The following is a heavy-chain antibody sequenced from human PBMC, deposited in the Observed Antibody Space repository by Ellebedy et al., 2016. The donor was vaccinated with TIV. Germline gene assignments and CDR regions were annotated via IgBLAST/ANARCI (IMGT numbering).Heavy chain of an antibody. Sequence: GESLKISCAASGFIFSGSAVHWVRQASGKGLEWVGRIRSTPNSYATAYAASVTGRFTISSDDSKTTAYLQMNSLKTEDTAVYYCTRSIAAHFFYYNGMDVWGQGTTVTVSS. CDR1: GFIFSGSA. V-gene: IGHV3-73*01. D-gene: IGHD6-6*01. J-gene: IGHJ6*02. CDR2: IRSTPNSYAT. CDR3: TRSIAAHFFYYNGMDV.